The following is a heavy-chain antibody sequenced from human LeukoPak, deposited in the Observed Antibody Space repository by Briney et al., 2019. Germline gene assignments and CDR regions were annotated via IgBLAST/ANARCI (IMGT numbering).Heavy chain of an antibody. D-gene: IGHD5-18*01. CDR3: ARLDSYGYYFDY. V-gene: IGHV4-30-4*02. J-gene: IGHJ4*02. CDR1: GGSISSGDYY. Sequence: PSETLSLTCTVSGGSISSGDYYWSWIRQPPGKGLEWIGYIYYSGSTYYNPSLKSRVTISVDTSKNQFSLKLSSVTAADTAVYYCARLDSYGYYFDYWGQGTLVTVSS. CDR2: IYYSGST.